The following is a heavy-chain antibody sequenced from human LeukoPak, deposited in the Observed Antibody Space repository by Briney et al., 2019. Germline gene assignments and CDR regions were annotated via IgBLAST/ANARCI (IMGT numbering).Heavy chain of an antibody. CDR3: ARSGAMVYAIPSFDY. CDR2: MNPNSGNT. V-gene: IGHV1-8*03. D-gene: IGHD2-8*01. Sequence: ASVKVSCKASGYTFTSYDINWVRQATGQGLEWMGRMNPNSGNTGYAQKFQGRVTITRNTSISTAYMELSSLRSEDTAVYYCARSGAMVYAIPSFDYWGQGTLVTVSS. CDR1: GYTFTSYD. J-gene: IGHJ4*02.